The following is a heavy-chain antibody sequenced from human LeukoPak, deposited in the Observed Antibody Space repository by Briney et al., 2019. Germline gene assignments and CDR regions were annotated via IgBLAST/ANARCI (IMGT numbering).Heavy chain of an antibody. Sequence: SETLSLTCSVSGGSIGSGRYYWAWIRQPPGKGLEWIGSIYNTWSTSYHPSLKSRVTMSVDTSKNQFCLRLSSVTAADTAVYYCARNITSVIPAGYFDYWGQGTLVTVSS. J-gene: IGHJ4*02. CDR1: GGSIGSGRYY. CDR2: IYNTWST. V-gene: IGHV4-39*01. CDR3: ARNITSVIPAGYFDY. D-gene: IGHD2-2*01.